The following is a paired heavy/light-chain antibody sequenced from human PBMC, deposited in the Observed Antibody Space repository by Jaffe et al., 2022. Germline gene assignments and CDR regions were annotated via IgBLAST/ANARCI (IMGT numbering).Light chain of an antibody. CDR3: SSYAGSNNFGHVV. J-gene: IGLJ2*01. V-gene: IGLV2-8*01. Sequence: QSALTQPPSASGSPGQSVTISCTGTSSDVGGYNYVSWYQQHPGKAPKLMIYEVSKRPSGVPDRFSGSKSGNTASLTVSGLQAEDEADYYCSSYAGSNNFGHVVFGGGTKLTVL. CDR2: EVS. CDR1: SSDVGGYNY.
Heavy chain of an antibody. Sequence: QVQLQESGPGLVKPSETLSLTCAVSGYSISSGYYWGWIRQPPGKGLEWIGSIYHSGSTYYNPSLKSRVTISVDTSKNQFSLKLSSVTAADTAVYYCAKAFGDPKVYYYYYYYMDVWGKGTTVTVSS. CDR3: AKAFGDPKVYYYYYYYMDV. CDR1: GYSISSGYY. J-gene: IGHJ6*03. D-gene: IGHD3-10*01. CDR2: IYHSGST. V-gene: IGHV4-38-2*01.